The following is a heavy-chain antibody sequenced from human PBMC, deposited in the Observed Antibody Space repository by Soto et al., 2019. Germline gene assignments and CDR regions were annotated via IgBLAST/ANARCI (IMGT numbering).Heavy chain of an antibody. CDR2: IYPGDSDT. Sequence: GESLKISCKGSGYSFTSYWIGWVRQMPGKGLEWMGIIYPGDSDTKYSPSFQGQVTISADKSISTAYLQWTSLKASDTAMYYCARHTVNPYSSSSGSFDFWGQGTLVTVS. D-gene: IGHD6-6*01. CDR1: GYSFTSYW. J-gene: IGHJ4*02. V-gene: IGHV5-51*01. CDR3: ARHTVNPYSSSSGSFDF.